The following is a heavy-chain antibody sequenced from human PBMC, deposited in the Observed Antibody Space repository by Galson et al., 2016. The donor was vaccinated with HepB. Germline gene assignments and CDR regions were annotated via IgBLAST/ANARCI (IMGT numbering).Heavy chain of an antibody. CDR1: GFTYDNYA. CDR2: ISWDGLAS. J-gene: IGHJ2*01. CDR3: VKDHSPASYWFFDV. V-gene: IGHV3-9*01. Sequence: SLRLSCAASGFTYDNYAMHWVRQVPGKGLGWVSSISWDGLASFYADSVKDRFTISRDNAKNSLFLDMNSLRAEDTAFYFCVKDHSPASYWFFDVWGRGTLVTVSS. D-gene: IGHD3-10*01.